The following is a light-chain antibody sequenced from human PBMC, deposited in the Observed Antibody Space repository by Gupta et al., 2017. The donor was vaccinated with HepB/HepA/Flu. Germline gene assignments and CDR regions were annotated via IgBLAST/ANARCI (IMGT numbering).Light chain of an antibody. V-gene: IGKV4-1*01. J-gene: IGKJ1*01. CDR2: WSS. Sequence: DSLTVALGERATINCKSSQSLMYSSKSKSYLAWYHQKSGQPPKLLIYWSSTRESGVPDRFSGSGSGANFNLTISSLQAEDVGLYFCQHYSTPWTFGQGTRVEIK. CDR1: QSLMYSSKSKSY. CDR3: QHYSTPWT.